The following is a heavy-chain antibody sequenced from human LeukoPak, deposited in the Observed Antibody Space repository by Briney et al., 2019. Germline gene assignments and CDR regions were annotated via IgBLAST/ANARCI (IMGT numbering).Heavy chain of an antibody. CDR1: GFIFSDHY. CDR2: INDIGSKT. J-gene: IGHJ3*02. Sequence: GGSLRLSCGASGFIFSDHYMNWVRQAPGQGLEWVSYINDIGSKTNYADSVKGRFTISRDNAKNSLYLQMNSLRAEDTAVYYCAATAGYRFDIWGQGTMVTVSS. V-gene: IGHV3-11*03. D-gene: IGHD6-13*01. CDR3: AATAGYRFDI.